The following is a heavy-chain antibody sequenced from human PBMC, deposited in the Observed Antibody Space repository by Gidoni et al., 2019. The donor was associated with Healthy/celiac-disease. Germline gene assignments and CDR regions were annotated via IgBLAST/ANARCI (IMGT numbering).Heavy chain of an antibody. CDR2: ISSSSGTI. D-gene: IGHD2-2*01. J-gene: IGHJ5*02. CDR3: ARGPHVSYQLLGWFDP. V-gene: IGHV3-48*01. CDR1: GVTFSSYS. Sequence: EVQPVVSGAGSVRTGVALGLTCAPSGVTFSSYSMNWVRQAPGKGLEWVSYISSSSGTIYYADSVQARFPISRDKAKNTLYLQLDSLTVEDTAGYYCARGPHVSYQLLGWFDPWGQGTMVTVSS.